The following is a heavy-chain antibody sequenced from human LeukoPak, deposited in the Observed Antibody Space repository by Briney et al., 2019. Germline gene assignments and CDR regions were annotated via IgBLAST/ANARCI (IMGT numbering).Heavy chain of an antibody. D-gene: IGHD2-2*01. Sequence: GGSLRLSCAASGFIFGRDSMNWVRQAPGRGLEWISYISRDSDIRYYADSVRGRFHISRDNARNSLYLQMNSLRAEDTAIYYCARIGHDLYQTFDSWGHGTLITVSS. CDR3: ARIGHDLYQTFDS. CDR1: GFIFGRDS. CDR2: ISRDSDIR. V-gene: IGHV3-48*01. J-gene: IGHJ5*01.